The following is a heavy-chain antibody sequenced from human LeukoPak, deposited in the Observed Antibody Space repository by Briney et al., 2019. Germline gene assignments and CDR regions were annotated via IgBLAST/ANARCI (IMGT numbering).Heavy chain of an antibody. CDR1: AGSINNYY. V-gene: IGHV4-59*01. J-gene: IGHJ6*02. CDR2: IYYSGST. CDR3: ARVAARYVGMDV. D-gene: IGHD6-6*01. Sequence: SETLSLTCTVSAGSINNYYWSWIRQPPGKGLEWIGYIYYSGSTNYNPSLKSRVTISVDTSKKQVSLNLSSVTAAETAVYYCARVAARYVGMDVWGQGTTVTVSS.